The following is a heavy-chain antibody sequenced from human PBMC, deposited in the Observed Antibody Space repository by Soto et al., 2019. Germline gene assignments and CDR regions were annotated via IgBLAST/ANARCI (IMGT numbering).Heavy chain of an antibody. CDR2: IYPGDSYT. CDR3: ASRPHYYDSSGLYYYGMDV. J-gene: IGHJ6*02. V-gene: IGHV5-51*01. D-gene: IGHD3-22*01. CDR1: GYSFTSYW. Sequence: GESLKISCKGSGYSFTSYWIGWVRQMPGKGLEWMGIIYPGDSYTNYSPSFQGHVTISADKSISTAYLQWSSLKASDTAMYYCASRPHYYDSSGLYYYGMDVWGQGTTVTVSS.